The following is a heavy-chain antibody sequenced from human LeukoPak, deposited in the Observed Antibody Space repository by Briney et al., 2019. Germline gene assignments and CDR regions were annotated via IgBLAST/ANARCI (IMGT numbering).Heavy chain of an antibody. D-gene: IGHD6-6*01. CDR2: IYTSGST. CDR1: GGSISSYY. J-gene: IGHJ6*03. CDR3: ARDSSSMGFYYYYYMDV. V-gene: IGHV4-4*07. Sequence: SETLSLTFTGSGGSISSYYWSWLGQPAGKGLEGIGRIYTSGSTNYNPSLTSRVTMSVDTSKNQFSLKLSSVTAADTAVYYCARDSSSMGFYYYYYMDVWGKGTTVTVSS.